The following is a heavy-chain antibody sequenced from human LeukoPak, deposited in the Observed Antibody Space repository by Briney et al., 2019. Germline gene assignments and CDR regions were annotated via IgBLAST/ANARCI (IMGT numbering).Heavy chain of an antibody. V-gene: IGHV4-30-2*01. Sequence: SETLSLTCAVYGGSFSGYSWSWIRQPPGKGLEWIGYIYHSGSTYYNPSLKSRVTISVDRSKNQFSLKLSSVTAADTAVYYCASGGSFSTYFDYWGQGTLVTVSS. CDR2: IYHSGST. CDR3: ASGGSFSTYFDY. CDR1: GGSFSGYS. D-gene: IGHD3-10*01. J-gene: IGHJ4*02.